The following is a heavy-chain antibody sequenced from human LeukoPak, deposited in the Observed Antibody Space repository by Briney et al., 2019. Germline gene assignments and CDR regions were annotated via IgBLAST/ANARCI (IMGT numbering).Heavy chain of an antibody. CDR3: ARGPIPLVPTGGMDV. CDR2: INHSGST. D-gene: IGHD3-10*01. CDR1: GGSFSGYY. V-gene: IGHV4-34*01. J-gene: IGHJ6*02. Sequence: SETLSLTCAVYGGSFSGYYWSWIRQPPGKGLERIGEINHSGSTNYNPSLKSRVTISVDTSKNQFSLKLSSVTAADTAVYYCARGPIPLVPTGGMDVWGQGTTVTVSS.